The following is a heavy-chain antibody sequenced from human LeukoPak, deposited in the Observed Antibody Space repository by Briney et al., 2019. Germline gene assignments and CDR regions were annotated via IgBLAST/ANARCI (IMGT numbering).Heavy chain of an antibody. Sequence: SETLSLTCTVSGGSISSTSYYWTWLRQHPGTGLEWIGYIYYSGITYYNPPLKSRVTISIDTSKNQFSLKLSSVTAADTAVYYCARAPAAAGLNFDYWGQGTLVTVSS. J-gene: IGHJ4*02. V-gene: IGHV4-31*03. CDR1: GGSISSTSYY. CDR3: ARAPAAAGLNFDY. CDR2: IYYSGIT. D-gene: IGHD6-13*01.